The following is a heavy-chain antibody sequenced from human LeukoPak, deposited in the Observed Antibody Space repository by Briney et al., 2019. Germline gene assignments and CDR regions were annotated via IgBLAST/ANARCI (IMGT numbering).Heavy chain of an antibody. CDR1: GYTFTSYG. V-gene: IGHV1-18*01. CDR2: ISAYNGNT. CDR3: ARAITMVRGVIIMSPTNWFDP. D-gene: IGHD3-10*01. Sequence: GASVTVSCKASGYTFTSYGISWVRQAPGQGLEWMGWISAYNGNTNYAQKLQGRVTMTTDTSTSTAYMELRSLRSDDTAVYYCARAITMVRGVIIMSPTNWFDPWGQGTLVTVSS. J-gene: IGHJ5*02.